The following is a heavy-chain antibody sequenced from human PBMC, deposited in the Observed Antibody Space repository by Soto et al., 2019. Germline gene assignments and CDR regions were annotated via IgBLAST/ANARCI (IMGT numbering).Heavy chain of an antibody. Sequence: GASVKVSCKASGYTFTGYYMHWVRQAPGQGLEWMGWINPNSGGTNYAQKFQGWVTMTRDTSISTAYMELSRLRSDDTAVYYCARDRRSSSWQPYYYHYGMDVWGQGTTVTVSS. CDR3: ARDRRSSSWQPYYYHYGMDV. J-gene: IGHJ6*02. CDR2: INPNSGGT. D-gene: IGHD6-13*01. CDR1: GYTFTGYY. V-gene: IGHV1-2*04.